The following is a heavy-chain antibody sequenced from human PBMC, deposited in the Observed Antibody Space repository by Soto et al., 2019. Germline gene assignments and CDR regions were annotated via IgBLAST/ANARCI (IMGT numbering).Heavy chain of an antibody. CDR3: AHAFGGPSWPNDAFDV. V-gene: IGHV2-5*02. Sequence: HITLKESGPTLVKPTQTLTLTCIFSGFSFSADGVGVGWIRQPPGKTLEWLALIYWDDDTRYRPSLKSRLTITKDSSKNQVVLTMTNMAPLDTATYYCAHAFGGPSWPNDAFDVWGQGTVVTVSS. J-gene: IGHJ3*01. CDR1: GFSFSADGVG. CDR2: IYWDDDT. D-gene: IGHD3-16*01.